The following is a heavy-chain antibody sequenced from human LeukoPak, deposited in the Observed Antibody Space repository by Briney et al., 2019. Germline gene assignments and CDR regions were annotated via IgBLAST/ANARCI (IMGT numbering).Heavy chain of an antibody. Sequence: SETLSLTCTVSGGSISSYYWSWIRQPPGKGLEWIGYIYYSGSSNYNPSLKSRVTISVDTSKNQFSLKLSSVTAADTAVYYCARDKLTYSSGPYFDLWGRGTLVTVSS. CDR3: ARDKLTYSSGPYFDL. CDR2: IYYSGSS. CDR1: GGSISSYY. J-gene: IGHJ2*01. V-gene: IGHV4-59*01. D-gene: IGHD3-22*01.